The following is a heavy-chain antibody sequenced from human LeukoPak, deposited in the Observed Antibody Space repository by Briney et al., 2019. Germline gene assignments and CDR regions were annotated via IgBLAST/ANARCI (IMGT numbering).Heavy chain of an antibody. D-gene: IGHD2-2*02. V-gene: IGHV3-21*01. Sequence: GGSLRLSCAASGFTFSSYSMNWVRQAPGKGLEWVSSISSSSSYIYYADSVKGRFTISRDNAKNSLYLQMNSLRAEDTAVYYCAREDCSSTSCYNDHWGQGTLVTVSS. CDR1: GFTFSSYS. CDR3: AREDCSSTSCYNDH. CDR2: ISSSSSYI. J-gene: IGHJ4*02.